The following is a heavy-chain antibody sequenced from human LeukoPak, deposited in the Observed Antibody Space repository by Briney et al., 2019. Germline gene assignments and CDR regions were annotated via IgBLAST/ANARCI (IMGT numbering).Heavy chain of an antibody. J-gene: IGHJ4*02. Sequence: SETLSLTCTVSGGSISSYYWSWIRQPPGKGLEWIGYIYYSGSTYYNPSLKSRVTISVDTSKNQFSLKLSSVTAADTAVYYCAREHGRAQAFDYWGQGTLVTVSS. CDR1: GGSISSYY. CDR3: AREHGRAQAFDY. V-gene: IGHV4-59*12. D-gene: IGHD1-14*01. CDR2: IYYSGST.